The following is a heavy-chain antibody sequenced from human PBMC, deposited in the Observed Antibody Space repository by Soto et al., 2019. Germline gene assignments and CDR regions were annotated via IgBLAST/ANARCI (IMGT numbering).Heavy chain of an antibody. J-gene: IGHJ5*02. Sequence: EVQLVESGGGLVQPGGSLKLSCEASGFTFSGSAMHWVRQASGKGLEWVGRIRSKANSYATAYAASVKGRFTISRDDSKKKTYLKMNRLKTEDTAVYYCTRHDDIVVVVAATPNWFDPWGQGTLVTVSS. CDR2: IRSKANSYAT. D-gene: IGHD2-15*01. CDR1: GFTFSGSA. CDR3: TRHDDIVVVVAATPNWFDP. V-gene: IGHV3-73*01.